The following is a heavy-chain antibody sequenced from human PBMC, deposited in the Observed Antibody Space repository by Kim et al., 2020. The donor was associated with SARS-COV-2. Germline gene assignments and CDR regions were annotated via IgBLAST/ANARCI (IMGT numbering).Heavy chain of an antibody. V-gene: IGHV4-4*09. CDR2: VFSTGTT. J-gene: IGHJ4*02. CDR3: ARAPVVVASRVFDH. Sequence: SETLSLTCAVDGGSLSGYYWNWIRQSPGKGLEWIGYVFSTGTTHYNPSLESRLNMSIDTSKNQISLNMVSVTAAGTAVYYCARAPVVVASRVFDHWGQGIQVTVSS. CDR1: GGSLSGYY. D-gene: IGHD2-15*01.